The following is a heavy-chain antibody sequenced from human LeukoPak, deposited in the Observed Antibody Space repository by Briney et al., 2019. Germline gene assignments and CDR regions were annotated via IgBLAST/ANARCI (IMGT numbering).Heavy chain of an antibody. Sequence: SETLSLTCTVSGGSISSYYWSWIRQPPGKGLEWIGYIYYSGSTNYNPSLKSRVTISVDTSKNQFSLKLSSVTAADTALYYCATGRGDSSGWSSKNWFDPWGQGTLVTVSS. CDR3: ATGRGDSSGWSSKNWFDP. D-gene: IGHD6-19*01. V-gene: IGHV4-59*08. J-gene: IGHJ5*02. CDR1: GGSISSYY. CDR2: IYYSGST.